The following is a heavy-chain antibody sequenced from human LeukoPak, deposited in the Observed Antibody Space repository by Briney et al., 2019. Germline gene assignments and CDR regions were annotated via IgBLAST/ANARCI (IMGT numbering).Heavy chain of an antibody. D-gene: IGHD3-22*01. V-gene: IGHV3-30*02. CDR2: IRYDGSKK. J-gene: IGHJ4*02. CDR1: GFTFSNYG. CDR3: ARLRRNSDSSGYYYYYDY. Sequence: GGSLRLSCAASGFTFSNYGMHWVRQAPGKGLEWVAFIRYDGSKKYYTDSVKGQFSISRDNSENTLYLQMDSLRGDDTAVYYCARLRRNSDSSGYYYYYDYWGQGTLVTVSS.